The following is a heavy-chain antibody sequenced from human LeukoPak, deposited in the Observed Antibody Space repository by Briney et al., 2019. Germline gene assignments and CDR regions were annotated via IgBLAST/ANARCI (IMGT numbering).Heavy chain of an antibody. J-gene: IGHJ4*02. CDR1: GFTFSSYS. CDR2: ISSSSSYI. Sequence: GGSLRLSCAASGFTFSSYSMNWVRQAPGKGLEWVSSISSSSSYIYYADSVKGRFTISRDNVKNSLYLQMNSLRAEDTAVYYCAADYDTRLFDYWGQGTLVTVSS. CDR3: AADYDTRLFDY. V-gene: IGHV3-21*01. D-gene: IGHD3-9*01.